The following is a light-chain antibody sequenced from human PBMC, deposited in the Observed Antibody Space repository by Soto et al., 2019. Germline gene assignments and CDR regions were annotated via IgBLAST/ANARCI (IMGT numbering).Light chain of an antibody. CDR1: QKVGTF. CDR2: AAS. J-gene: IGKJ1*01. CDR3: QQHSHWPPWT. V-gene: IGKV3-11*01. Sequence: EVFLTQSRATLSLSPGERATLSCRASQKVGTFINWYKQKPGQAPSLLIYAASNRATGTPDRFSGSGSGTDFALTISSLEPEDFAVYYCQQHSHWPPWTFGQGTKVDIK.